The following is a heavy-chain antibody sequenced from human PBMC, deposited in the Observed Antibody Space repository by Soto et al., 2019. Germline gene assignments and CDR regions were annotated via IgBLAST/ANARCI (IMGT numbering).Heavy chain of an antibody. J-gene: IGHJ5*02. V-gene: IGHV1-69*12. Sequence: QVQLVQSGAEVKKPGSSVKVSCKASGGAFSIYGISWVRQAPGQGLEWMGGIIPIFGTANYAQKFQGRVSGTADDSTXTXSXEXXSLGSEDTAVYYCARDLWRDAGCVSTSCYYSWFDPWGQGTLVTVSS. CDR2: IIPIFGTA. D-gene: IGHD2-2*01. CDR3: ARDLWRDAGCVSTSCYYSWFDP. CDR1: GGAFSIYG.